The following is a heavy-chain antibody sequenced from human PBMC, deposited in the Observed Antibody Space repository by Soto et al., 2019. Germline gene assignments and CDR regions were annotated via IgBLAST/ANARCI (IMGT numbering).Heavy chain of an antibody. V-gene: IGHV4-34*01. CDR2: IDGSGNT. J-gene: IGHJ4*02. D-gene: IGHD1-26*01. CDR1: SESLSGYY. Sequence: QVQLQQWGAGLLKPSETLSLTCAVNSESLSGYYWSWIRQSPGKGLEWIGEIDGSGNTNYSPSLRSRLAMPLDPSKTLFSLTLTSVSAADTAAYYCVGARGRLVGFDSWGQGTLVTVSS. CDR3: VGARGRLVGFDS.